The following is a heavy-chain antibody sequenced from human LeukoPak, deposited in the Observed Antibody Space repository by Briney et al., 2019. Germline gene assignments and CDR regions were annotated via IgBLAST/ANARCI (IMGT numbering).Heavy chain of an antibody. CDR1: GYTFTSYD. D-gene: IGHD2-21*02. V-gene: IGHV1-8*01. CDR3: ASAYCGGDCYPNYGMDV. J-gene: IGHJ6*02. CDR2: TNPNSGNT. Sequence: ASVKVSCKASGYTFTSYDINWVRQATGQGLEWMGWTNPNSGNTGYAQKFQGRVTMTRNTSISTAYMELSSLRSEDTAVYYCASAYCGGDCYPNYGMDVWGQGTTVTVSS.